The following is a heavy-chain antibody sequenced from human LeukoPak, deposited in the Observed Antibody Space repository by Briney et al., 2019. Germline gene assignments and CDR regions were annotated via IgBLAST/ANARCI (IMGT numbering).Heavy chain of an antibody. CDR2: ISGSGGST. Sequence: GGSLRLSCAASGFTFSSYATSWVRQAPGKGLEWVSAISGSGGSTYYADSVKGRFTISRDNAKNSLYLQMNSLTAEDTAVYYCARESFAARWDWGQGTLVTVSS. J-gene: IGHJ4*02. CDR3: ARESFAARWD. D-gene: IGHD6-6*01. V-gene: IGHV3-23*01. CDR1: GFTFSSYA.